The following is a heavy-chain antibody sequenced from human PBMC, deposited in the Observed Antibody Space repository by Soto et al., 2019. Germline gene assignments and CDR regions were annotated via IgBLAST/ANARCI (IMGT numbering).Heavy chain of an antibody. V-gene: IGHV3-33*01. J-gene: IGHJ4*02. CDR3: ARDYDSSGYPRYYFDY. Sequence: QVQLVESGGGVVQPGRSLRLSCAASGFTFSSYGMHWVRQAPGKGLELVAVIWYDGSNKYYADSVKGRFTISRDNSKNTLYLQMNSLRAEDTAVYYCARDYDSSGYPRYYFDYWGQGTLVTVSS. CDR2: IWYDGSNK. D-gene: IGHD3-22*01. CDR1: GFTFSSYG.